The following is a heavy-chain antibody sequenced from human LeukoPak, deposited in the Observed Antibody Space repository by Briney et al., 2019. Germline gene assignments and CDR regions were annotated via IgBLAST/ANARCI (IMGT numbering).Heavy chain of an antibody. CDR2: IYYSGST. Sequence: SETLSLTCTVSGGSISTYYWNWIRQPPGKGLEWIGYIYYSGSTNYNPSLKSRVTTSVDTSKNQFSLKLSSVTAADTAVYYCAFGVTPRGVNYWGQGTLVTVSS. V-gene: IGHV4-59*12. J-gene: IGHJ4*02. CDR3: AFGVTPRGVNY. CDR1: GGSISTYY. D-gene: IGHD2-8*01.